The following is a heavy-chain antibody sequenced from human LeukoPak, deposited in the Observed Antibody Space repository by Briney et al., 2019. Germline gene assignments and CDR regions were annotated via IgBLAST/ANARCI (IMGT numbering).Heavy chain of an antibody. CDR2: IYSDGST. V-gene: IGHV3-53*01. D-gene: IGHD4-17*01. Sequence: PGGSLRLSCAASGFTVSGNYLNWVRQAPGKGLEWVSIIYSDGSTYYADSVKGRFTISRDNSKNTLYLQMNSLRTEDTAMYYCAREDPNGEAAWGQGTLVTVSS. CDR3: AREDPNGEAA. CDR1: GFTVSGNY. J-gene: IGHJ5*02.